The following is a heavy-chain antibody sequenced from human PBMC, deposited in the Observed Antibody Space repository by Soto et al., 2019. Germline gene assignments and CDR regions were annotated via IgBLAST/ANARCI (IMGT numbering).Heavy chain of an antibody. CDR3: ARGLLRFLEWPIPRGYYYYGMDV. V-gene: IGHV1-69*13. CDR1: GGTFSSYA. D-gene: IGHD3-3*01. CDR2: IIPIFGTA. J-gene: IGHJ6*02. Sequence: SVKVSCKASGGTFSSYAISWVRQAPGQGLEWMGGIIPIFGTANYAQKFQGRVTITADESTSTAYMELSSLRSEDTAVYYCARGLLRFLEWPIPRGYYYYGMDVWGQGTTVTVSS.